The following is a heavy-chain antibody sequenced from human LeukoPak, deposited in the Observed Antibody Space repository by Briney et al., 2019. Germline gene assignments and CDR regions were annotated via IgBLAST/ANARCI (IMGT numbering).Heavy chain of an antibody. V-gene: IGHV3-30*18. D-gene: IGHD3-22*01. CDR1: GFTFSSYG. J-gene: IGHJ4*02. CDR2: ISYDGSNK. CDR3: AKDLYYYDSSGGSDY. Sequence: GGSLRLSCAASGFTFSSYGMHWVRQAPGKGLEWVAVISYDGSNKYYADSVKGRFTISRDNSKNTLYLQMNSLRAEDTAVYYCAKDLYYYDSSGGSDYWGQGTLVTVSS.